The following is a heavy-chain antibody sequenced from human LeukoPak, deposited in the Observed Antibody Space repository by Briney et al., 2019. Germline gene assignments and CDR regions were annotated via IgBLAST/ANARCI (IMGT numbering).Heavy chain of an antibody. CDR2: IYYSGST. D-gene: IGHD1-26*01. CDR3: ARSTRDDAFDI. CDR1: GGSFSGYY. V-gene: IGHV4-30-4*08. Sequence: SETLSLTCAVYGGSFSGYYWSWIRQPPGKGLEWIGYIYYSGSTYYNPSLKSRVTISVDTSKNQFSLKLSSVTAADTAVYYCARSTRDDAFDIWGQGTMVTVSS. J-gene: IGHJ3*02.